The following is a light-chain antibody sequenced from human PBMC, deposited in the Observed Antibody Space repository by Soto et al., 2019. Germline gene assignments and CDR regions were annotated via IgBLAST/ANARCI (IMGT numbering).Light chain of an antibody. CDR1: GSNIGTGYD. J-gene: IGLJ1*01. V-gene: IGLV1-40*01. Sequence: QSVLTQPPSVSGAPGQRVTISCTGSGSNIGTGYDVHWYQQHPGTAPKLLIYSNANRPSGVPDRFSGSKSGTSASLAITGLQAEDEADYYCQSYDSSLSSYVFGTGTKVTV. CDR3: QSYDSSLSSYV. CDR2: SNA.